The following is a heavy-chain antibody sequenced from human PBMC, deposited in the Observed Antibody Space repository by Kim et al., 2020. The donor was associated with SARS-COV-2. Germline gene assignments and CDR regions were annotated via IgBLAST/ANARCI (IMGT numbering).Heavy chain of an antibody. CDR1: GFTFGDYA. CDR2: IRSKAYGGTT. Sequence: GGSLRLSCTASGFTFGDYAMSWFRQAPGKGLEWVGFIRSKAYGGTTEYAASVKGRFTISRDDSKSIAYLQMNSLKTEDTAVYYCTRKGYSYGYRYYYGMDVWGQGTTVTVSS. V-gene: IGHV3-49*03. D-gene: IGHD5-18*01. CDR3: TRKGYSYGYRYYYGMDV. J-gene: IGHJ6*02.